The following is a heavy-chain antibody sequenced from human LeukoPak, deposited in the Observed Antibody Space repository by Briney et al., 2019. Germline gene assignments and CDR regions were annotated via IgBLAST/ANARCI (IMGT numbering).Heavy chain of an antibody. CDR3: AKDYSSGFGTPYYFDY. J-gene: IGHJ4*02. V-gene: IGHV3-23*01. D-gene: IGHD6-19*01. CDR1: GFTFSSYG. Sequence: GGSLRLSCAASGFTFSSYGMVWVRQAPGKGLEWVSAISGSGYSTYYADSVKGRFTISRDNSKNTLYLQMNSLRAEDTAVYYCAKDYSSGFGTPYYFDYWGQGTLVTVSS. CDR2: ISGSGYST.